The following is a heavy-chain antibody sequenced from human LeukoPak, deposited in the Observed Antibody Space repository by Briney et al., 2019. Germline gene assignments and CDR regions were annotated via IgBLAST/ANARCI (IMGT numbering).Heavy chain of an antibody. CDR2: IKQDGSEK. J-gene: IGHJ4*02. CDR1: GFSFRSYW. Sequence: GGSLRLSCAASGFSFRSYWMSWVRQAPGKGVEWVANIKQDGSEKYYVDSVKGRFTISRDNAKNSLSLQMNSLRAEDTAVYYCARNVDYDGRGFYYFFDYWGRGTLVTVSS. V-gene: IGHV3-7*04. CDR3: ARNVDYDGRGFYYFFDY. D-gene: IGHD3-22*01.